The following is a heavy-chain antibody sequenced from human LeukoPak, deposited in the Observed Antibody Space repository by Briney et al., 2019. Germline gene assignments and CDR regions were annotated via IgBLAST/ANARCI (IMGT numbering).Heavy chain of an antibody. CDR3: ARDLLARYFDWLSQPRPDY. V-gene: IGHV1-18*01. D-gene: IGHD3-9*01. J-gene: IGHJ4*02. CDR2: ISAYNGNT. Sequence: ASVKVSCKASGYTFTSYGISWVRQAPGQGLEWMGWISAYNGNTNYAQKLQGRVTMTTDTSTNTAYMELRSLRSDDTAVYYCARDLLARYFDWLSQPRPDYWGQGTLVTVSS. CDR1: GYTFTSYG.